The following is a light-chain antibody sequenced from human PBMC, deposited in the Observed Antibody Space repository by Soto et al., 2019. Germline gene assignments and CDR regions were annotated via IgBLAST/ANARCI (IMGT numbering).Light chain of an antibody. J-gene: IGKJ1*01. Sequence: DIHMTQSPCSLSASVGDRVTITCRASQSISSYLNWYQQKPGKAPKLLIYAASSLQSGVPSRFSGSGSGTDFTLTISSLQPEDFATYYCQQSYSTRWTFGQGTKVDIK. CDR3: QQSYSTRWT. CDR1: QSISSY. V-gene: IGKV1-39*01. CDR2: AAS.